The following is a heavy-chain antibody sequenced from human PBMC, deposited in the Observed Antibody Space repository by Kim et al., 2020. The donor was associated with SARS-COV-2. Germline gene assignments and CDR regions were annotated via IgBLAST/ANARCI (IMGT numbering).Heavy chain of an antibody. CDR1: GFTFSSYA. CDR2: ISYDGSNK. CDR3: ARDILTGYKDY. D-gene: IGHD3-9*01. V-gene: IGHV3-30*04. J-gene: IGHJ4*02. Sequence: GGSLRLSCAASGFTFSSYAMHWVRQAPGKGLEWVAVISYDGSNKYYADSVKGRFTISRDNSKNTLYLQMNSLRAEDTAVYYCARDILTGYKDYWGQGTLVTVSS.